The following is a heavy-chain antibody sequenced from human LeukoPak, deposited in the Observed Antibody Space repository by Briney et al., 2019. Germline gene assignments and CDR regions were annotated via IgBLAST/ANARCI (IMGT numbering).Heavy chain of an antibody. J-gene: IGHJ6*02. Sequence: ASVKVPCKASGYTFTSYGISWVRQAPGQGLEWMGWISAYNGNTNYAQKLQGRVTMTTDTSTSTAYMGLRSLRSDDTAVYYCARDRVNYDSSGMDVWGQGTTVTVSS. CDR3: ARDRVNYDSSGMDV. CDR2: ISAYNGNT. CDR1: GYTFTSYG. D-gene: IGHD3-22*01. V-gene: IGHV1-18*01.